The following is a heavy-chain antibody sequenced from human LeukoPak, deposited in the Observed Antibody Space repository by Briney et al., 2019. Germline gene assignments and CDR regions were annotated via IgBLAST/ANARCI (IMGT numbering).Heavy chain of an antibody. CDR2: IKSKTDGGTT. Sequence: PGGSLRLSCTASGFTFSSYSMSWVRQAPGKGLEWVGRIKSKTDGGTTDYAAPVKGRFTISRDDSKHTLYLQMNSLKTEDTAVYYCTTDLSSGGNFDYWGQGTLVTVSS. CDR1: GFTFSSYS. D-gene: IGHD3-16*01. CDR3: TTDLSSGGNFDY. V-gene: IGHV3-15*01. J-gene: IGHJ4*02.